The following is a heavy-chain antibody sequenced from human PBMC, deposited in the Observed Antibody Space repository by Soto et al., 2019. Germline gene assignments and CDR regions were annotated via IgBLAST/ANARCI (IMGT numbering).Heavy chain of an antibody. Sequence: KQSQTLSLTCAISGDSVSSNSAAWNWIRQSPSRGLEWLGRTYYRSKWYNDYAVSVKSRITINPDTSKNQFSLQLNSVTPEDTAVYYCSRDLIAAAGTYYYYYMDVWGKGTTVTVSS. CDR1: GDSVSSNSAA. CDR2: TYYRSKWYN. V-gene: IGHV6-1*01. J-gene: IGHJ6*03. D-gene: IGHD6-13*01. CDR3: SRDLIAAAGTYYYYYMDV.